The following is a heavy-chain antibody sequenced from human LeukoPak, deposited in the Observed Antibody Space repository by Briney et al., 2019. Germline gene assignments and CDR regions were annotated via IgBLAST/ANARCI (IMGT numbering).Heavy chain of an antibody. D-gene: IGHD3-10*01. CDR2: IYTSGST. Sequence: PSGTLSLTCTVSGGSISSGTYYWSWIRQPAGKGLEWIGHIYTSGSTNYNPSLKSRVTISVDTSKNQFSLKLTSVTAADTAVYYCARAIYGSGSYMFDPWGQGSLVTVSS. V-gene: IGHV4-61*09. J-gene: IGHJ5*02. CDR1: GGSISSGTYY. CDR3: ARAIYGSGSYMFDP.